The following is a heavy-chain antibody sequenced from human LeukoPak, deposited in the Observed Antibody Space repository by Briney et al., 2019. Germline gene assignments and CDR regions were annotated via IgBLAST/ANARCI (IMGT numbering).Heavy chain of an antibody. CDR2: ISSSGTS. Sequence: SETLSLTCTVSGASIITDYWSWIRQPPGKGLEWIGYISSSGTSNNNPSLRSRVTISLDTSTNHFYLYLTSVTAADTAVYYCARAIYGRGSLYYYYMDVWGKGTTVTVSS. V-gene: IGHV4-59*01. D-gene: IGHD3-16*01. CDR3: ARAIYGRGSLYYYYMDV. CDR1: GASIITDY. J-gene: IGHJ6*03.